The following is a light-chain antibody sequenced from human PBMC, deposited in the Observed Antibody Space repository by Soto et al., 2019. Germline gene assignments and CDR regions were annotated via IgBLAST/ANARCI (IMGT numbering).Light chain of an antibody. V-gene: IGKV4-1*01. J-gene: IGKJ2*01. CDR2: WAS. CDR3: HQYAREPFT. Sequence: DIVMTQSPDSLAVSLGERATINCKSSQSVLYTPNNNNYLAWFQQKPGQPPKLLIYWASNRESGAPDRFSGSGSGTDFTLTISSVQAEDVAVYYCHQYAREPFTFGQGNKLEIK. CDR1: QSVLYTPNNNNY.